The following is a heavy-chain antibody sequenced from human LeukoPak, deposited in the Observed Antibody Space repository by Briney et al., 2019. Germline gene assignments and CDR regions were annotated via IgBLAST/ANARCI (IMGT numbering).Heavy chain of an antibody. CDR2: ISGDGGST. CDR3: AKESTYYYGSSGYYPDAFDI. V-gene: IGHV3-43*02. J-gene: IGHJ3*02. CDR1: GFTFDDYA. D-gene: IGHD3-22*01. Sequence: GGSLRLSCAASGFTFDDYAMHWVRQAPGKGLEWVSLISGDGGSTSYADSVKGRFTISRDNSKNSLYLQMNSLRTEDTALYYCAKESTYYYGSSGYYPDAFDIWGQGTMVTVSS.